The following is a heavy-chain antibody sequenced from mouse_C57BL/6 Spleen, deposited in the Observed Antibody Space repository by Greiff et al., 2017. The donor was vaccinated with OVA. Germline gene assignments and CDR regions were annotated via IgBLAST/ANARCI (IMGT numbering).Heavy chain of an antibody. V-gene: IGHV1-52*01. CDR1: GYTFTSYW. CDR2: IDPSDSDN. CDR3: TKAYEGYRYYFDY. J-gene: IGHJ2*01. Sequence: QVQLQQPGAELVRPGSSVKLSCKASGYTFTSYWMHWVKQRPGQGLEWIGYIDPSDSDNHYNQKFKDKATFTVDKSSSTAYMQLNSLTSEDSAVYYGTKAYEGYRYYFDYWGQGTTLTVSA. D-gene: IGHD2-3*01.